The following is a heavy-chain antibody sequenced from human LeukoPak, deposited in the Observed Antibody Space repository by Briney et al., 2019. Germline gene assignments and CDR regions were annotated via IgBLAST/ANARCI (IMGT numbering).Heavy chain of an antibody. CDR2: INPNDGGT. V-gene: IGHV1-2*02. CDR1: GYTFTSNY. CDR3: ARDLKDDGFGAEGSLDF. J-gene: IGHJ4*02. Sequence: ASVKVSCETSGYTFTSNYIQWVRQAPGQGLEWMGWINPNDGGTRYAQNFQGRVTMTRDTSSSTIYMELDRLTSDDTAVCYCARDLKDDGFGAEGSLDFWGQGTLVTVSS. D-gene: IGHD1-1*01.